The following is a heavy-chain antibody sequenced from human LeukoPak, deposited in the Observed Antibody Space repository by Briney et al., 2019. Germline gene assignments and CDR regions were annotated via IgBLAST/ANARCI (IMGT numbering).Heavy chain of an antibody. CDR1: GFGFTFSTYA. D-gene: IGHD3-22*01. V-gene: IGHV3-23*01. CDR3: AKDFRDYDYAGSGCFGY. Sequence: PGGSLRLSCAASGFGFTFSTYAMSWVRQAPGKGLEWVSVTSGSGGSTYYADSVKGRFSISRDNSKNTLYLQMNSLRAEDTAVYYCAKDFRDYDYAGSGCFGYWGQGIMVTVPS. CDR2: TSGSGGST. J-gene: IGHJ4*02.